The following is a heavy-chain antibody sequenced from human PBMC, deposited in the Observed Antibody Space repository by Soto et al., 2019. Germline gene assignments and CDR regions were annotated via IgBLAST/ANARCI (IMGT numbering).Heavy chain of an antibody. V-gene: IGHV3-48*01. CDR2: LSSSGSAI. Sequence: GGALRLSCAASGLIIRDYDMNWVRQAPGKGLEWISYLSSSGSAIYYADSVKGRFTISRDNAKNTAYLQMNSLKTEDTAVYYCTRPGGYRYGWEDNWFDPWGQGTLVTVSS. J-gene: IGHJ5*02. CDR1: GLIIRDYD. D-gene: IGHD5-18*01. CDR3: TRPGGYRYGWEDNWFDP.